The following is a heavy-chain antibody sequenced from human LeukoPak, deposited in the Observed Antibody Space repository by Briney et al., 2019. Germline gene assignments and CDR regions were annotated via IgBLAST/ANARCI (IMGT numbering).Heavy chain of an antibody. CDR2: ISYDGSNK. CDR3: VRGPMVRGVPSDY. CDR1: GFTFSSYA. Sequence: QAGGSLRLSCAASGFTFSSYAMHWVRQAPGKGLEWVVVISYDGSNKYYADSVKGRFTISRDNSKTTLYLQMNSLRPEDTALYYCVRGPMVRGVPSDYWGQGTLVTVSS. J-gene: IGHJ4*02. V-gene: IGHV3-30-3*01. D-gene: IGHD3-10*01.